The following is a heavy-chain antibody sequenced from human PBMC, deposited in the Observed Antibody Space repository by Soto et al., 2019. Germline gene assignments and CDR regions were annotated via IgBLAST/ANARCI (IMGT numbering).Heavy chain of an antibody. V-gene: IGHV1-69*13. D-gene: IGHD3-10*01. J-gene: IGHJ3*02. CDR1: GGTFSSYA. CDR2: IIPIFGTA. CDR3: ARVEDTMVRGVIGNAFDI. Sequence: VASVKVSCKASGGTFSSYAISWVRQAPGQGLEWMGGIIPIFGTANYAQKFQGRVTITADESTSTAYMELSSLRSEDTAVYYCARVEDTMVRGVIGNAFDIWGQGTMVTVSS.